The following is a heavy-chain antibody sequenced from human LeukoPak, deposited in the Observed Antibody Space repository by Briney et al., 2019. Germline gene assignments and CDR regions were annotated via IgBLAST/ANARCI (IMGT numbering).Heavy chain of an antibody. D-gene: IGHD5-24*01. CDR2: ISSSSSTI. V-gene: IGHV3-48*04. CDR1: GFTFSSYS. Sequence: PGGSLRLSCAASGFTFSSYSMNWVRQAPGKGLEWVSYISSSSSTIYYADSVKGRFTISRDNAKNSLYLQMNSLRAEDTAVYYCARDFPVEMATNDAFDIWGQGTMVTVSS. J-gene: IGHJ3*02. CDR3: ARDFPVEMATNDAFDI.